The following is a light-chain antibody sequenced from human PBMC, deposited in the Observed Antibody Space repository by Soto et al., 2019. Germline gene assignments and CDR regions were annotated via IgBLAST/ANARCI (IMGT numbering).Light chain of an antibody. CDR2: GNS. CDR3: QSYDSSLSGL. CDR1: SSNIGAGYD. J-gene: IGLJ2*01. Sequence: QSVLTQPPSVSGAPGQRVTISCTGSSSNIGAGYDVHWYQQLPGTAPKLLIYGNSNRPSGVPDRFSGSKSGTSGSLAITGLQAEDEADYYCQSYDSSLSGLFGGGTKLTVL. V-gene: IGLV1-40*01.